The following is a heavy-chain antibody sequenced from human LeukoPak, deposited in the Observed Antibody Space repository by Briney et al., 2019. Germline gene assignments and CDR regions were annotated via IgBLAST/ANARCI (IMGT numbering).Heavy chain of an antibody. CDR3: AKDGATMVRGVIVGYMDV. Sequence: GGSLRLSCAASGFTFSSDAMSWVRQAPGKGLEWVSAISGSGGSTYYADSVKGRFTISRDNSKNTLYLQMNSLRAEDTAVYYCAKDGATMVRGVIVGYMDVWGKGTTVTISS. CDR1: GFTFSSDA. J-gene: IGHJ6*03. V-gene: IGHV3-23*01. CDR2: ISGSGGST. D-gene: IGHD3-10*01.